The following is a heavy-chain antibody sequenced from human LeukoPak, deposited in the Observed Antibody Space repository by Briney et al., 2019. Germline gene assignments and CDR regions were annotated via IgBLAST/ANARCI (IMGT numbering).Heavy chain of an antibody. V-gene: IGHV3-30-3*01. CDR3: TTPGRPPGDYYYSYYMDV. CDR2: ISYDGSNK. D-gene: IGHD1-14*01. Sequence: PGGSLRLSCAASGFTFSSYAMHWVRQAPGKGLEWGAVISYDGSNKYYADSVKGRFTISRDNSKNTLYLQMNSLKTEDTAVYYCTTPGRPPGDYYYSYYMDVWGKGTTVTVSS. CDR1: GFTFSSYA. J-gene: IGHJ6*03.